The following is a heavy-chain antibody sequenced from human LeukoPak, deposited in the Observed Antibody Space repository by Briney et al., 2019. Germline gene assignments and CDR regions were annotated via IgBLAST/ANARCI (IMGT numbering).Heavy chain of an antibody. Sequence: SETLSLTWAVYGGSFSGYYWSWIRQPPGKGLEWIGEINHSGSTNYNPSLKSRVTISVDTSKNQFSLKLSSVTAADTAVYYCARGRYCSSTSCYFYWFDPWGQGTLVTVSS. CDR3: ARGRYCSSTSCYFYWFDP. V-gene: IGHV4-34*01. CDR2: INHSGST. J-gene: IGHJ5*02. CDR1: GGSFSGYY. D-gene: IGHD2-2*01.